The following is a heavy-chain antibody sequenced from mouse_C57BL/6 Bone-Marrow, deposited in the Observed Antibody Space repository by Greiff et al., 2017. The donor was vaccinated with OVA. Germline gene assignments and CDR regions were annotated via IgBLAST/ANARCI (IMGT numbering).Heavy chain of an antibody. CDR1: GYTFTSYG. Sequence: QVQLQQSGAELVRPGASVTLSCKASGYTFTSYGISWVKQRTGQGLEWIGEIYPRSGNTYYNEKFKGKATLTADKSSSTAYMELRSLTSEDSAVYFCARNGYLYWYFDVWGTGTTVTVSS. CDR3: ARNGYLYWYFDV. J-gene: IGHJ1*03. D-gene: IGHD2-2*01. V-gene: IGHV1-81*01. CDR2: IYPRSGNT.